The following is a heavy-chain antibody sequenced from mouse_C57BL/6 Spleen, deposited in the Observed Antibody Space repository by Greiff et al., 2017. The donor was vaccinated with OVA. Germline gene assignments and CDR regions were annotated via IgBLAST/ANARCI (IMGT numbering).Heavy chain of an antibody. CDR2: IYPGDGDT. Sequence: VQLQQSGPELVKPGASVKISCKASGYAFSSSWMNWVKQRPGKGLEWIGRIYPGDGDTNYNGKFKGKATLTADKSSSTAYMQLSSLTSEDSAVYFCASGRPSSGYGYAMDYWGQGTSVTVSS. J-gene: IGHJ4*01. CDR3: ASGRPSSGYGYAMDY. CDR1: GYAFSSSW. D-gene: IGHD3-2*02. V-gene: IGHV1-82*01.